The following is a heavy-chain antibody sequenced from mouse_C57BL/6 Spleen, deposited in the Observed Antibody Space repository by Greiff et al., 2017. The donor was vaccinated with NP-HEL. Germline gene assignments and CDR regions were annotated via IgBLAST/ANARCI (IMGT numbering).Heavy chain of an antibody. CDR2: IYPGSGST. CDR3: ARGYYSNYYTWFAY. D-gene: IGHD2-5*01. Sequence: QVQLQQPGAELVKPGASVKMSCKASGYTFTSYWITWVKQRPGQGLEWIGDIYPGSGSTNYNEKFKSKATLTVDTSSSTAYMQLSSLTSEDSAVYYCARGYYSNYYTWFAYWGKGTLVTVSA. J-gene: IGHJ3*01. CDR1: GYTFTSYW. V-gene: IGHV1-55*01.